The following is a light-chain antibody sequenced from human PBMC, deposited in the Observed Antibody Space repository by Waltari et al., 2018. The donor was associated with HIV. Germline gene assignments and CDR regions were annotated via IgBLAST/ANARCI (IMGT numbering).Light chain of an antibody. V-gene: IGLV1-44*01. CDR1: SSNIGSNT. J-gene: IGLJ1*01. CDR2: TNN. Sequence: QSVLTQPPSASGTPGQRVTISCSGSSSNIGSNTVNWYQQLPGPAPKLLIYTNNQRPAGVPVRFSGAKSGTSASLAISGLQSEDEADYYCAAWDDSLNGYVFGTGTKVTVL. CDR3: AAWDDSLNGYV.